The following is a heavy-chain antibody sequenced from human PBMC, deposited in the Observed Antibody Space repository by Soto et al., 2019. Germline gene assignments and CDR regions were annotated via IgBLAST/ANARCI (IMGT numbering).Heavy chain of an antibody. CDR1: GGTFSSYA. V-gene: IGHV1-69*13. CDR2: IIPIFGTA. D-gene: IGHD2-8*01. J-gene: IGHJ6*02. CDR3: ARGNCTNGVCTLKISVHWHSMDV. Sequence: GASVKVSCKASGGTFSSYAISWVRQAPGQGLEWMGGIIPIFGTANYAQKFQGRVTITADESTSTAYMELSSLRSEDTAVYYCARGNCTNGVCTLKISVHWHSMDVWGQGTTVTVSS.